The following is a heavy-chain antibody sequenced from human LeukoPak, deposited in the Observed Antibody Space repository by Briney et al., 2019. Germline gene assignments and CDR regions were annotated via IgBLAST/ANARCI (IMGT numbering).Heavy chain of an antibody. D-gene: IGHD6-19*01. CDR1: GGSISSSSYY. CDR3: ARLGGDTGGWWAFDY. J-gene: IGHJ4*02. Sequence: PSETLSPTCTVSGGSISSSSYYWGWIRQPPGKGLEWIVNIYYSGSTYYNPSLKSRVTISVNTSKTHFSLKLTSVTAADTAVYYCARLGGDTGGWWAFDYWGQGTLVTVSS. V-gene: IGHV4-39*02. CDR2: IYYSGST.